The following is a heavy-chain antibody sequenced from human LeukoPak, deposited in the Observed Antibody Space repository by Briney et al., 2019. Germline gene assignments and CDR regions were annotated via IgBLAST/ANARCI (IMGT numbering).Heavy chain of an antibody. V-gene: IGHV4-4*07. Sequence: SETLSLTCTVSGGSISSYYWSWIRQPAGKGLEWIGRIYTSGSTNYNPSLKSRVTISVDTSKNQFSLKLSSVTAADTAVYYCARVGLGKYYYYYMDVWGKGTTVTVSS. CDR1: GGSISSYY. D-gene: IGHD7-27*01. J-gene: IGHJ6*03. CDR3: ARVGLGKYYYYYMDV. CDR2: IYTSGST.